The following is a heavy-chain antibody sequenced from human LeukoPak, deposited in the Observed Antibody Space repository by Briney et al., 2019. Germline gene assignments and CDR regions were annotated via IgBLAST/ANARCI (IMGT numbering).Heavy chain of an antibody. V-gene: IGHV3-53*01. CDR1: GFTVSSNY. CDR2: IYSGGST. CDR3: ARHGSYASRYYFDY. D-gene: IGHD2-2*03. Sequence: GGSLRLSCAASGFTVSSNYMSWVRQAPGKGLEWVSVIYSGGSTYYADSVKGRFTISRDNSKNTLYLQMNSLRAEDTAVYYCARHGSYASRYYFDYWGQGTLVTVSS. J-gene: IGHJ4*02.